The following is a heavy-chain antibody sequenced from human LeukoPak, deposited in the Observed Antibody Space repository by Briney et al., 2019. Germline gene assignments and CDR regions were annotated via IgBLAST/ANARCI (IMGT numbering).Heavy chain of an antibody. CDR2: IYYSGST. D-gene: IGHD3-9*01. CDR3: ARSKDILTGYCFDY. J-gene: IGHJ4*02. V-gene: IGHV4-59*11. Sequence: PSETLSLTCTVSGGSISSHYWSWIRQPPGKGLEWIGYIYYSGSTNYNPSLKSRVTISVDTSKNQFSLKLSSVTAADTAVYYCARSKDILTGYCFDYWGQGTLVTVSS. CDR1: GGSISSHY.